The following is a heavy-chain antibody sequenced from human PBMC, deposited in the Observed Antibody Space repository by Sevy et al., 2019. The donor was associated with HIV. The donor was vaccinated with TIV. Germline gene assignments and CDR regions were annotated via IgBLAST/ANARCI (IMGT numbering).Heavy chain of an antibody. CDR1: GGSISSSNW. V-gene: IGHV4-4*02. J-gene: IGHJ6*02. D-gene: IGHD6-13*01. Sequence: SENLSLTCAVSGGSISSSNWWSWVRQPPGKGLEWIGEIYHSGSTNYNPSLKSRVTISVDKSKNQYSLKLSSVTAADTALYYSVREWSAAATDYYYGMDVWGQGTTVTVSS. CDR2: IYHSGST. CDR3: VREWSAAATDYYYGMDV.